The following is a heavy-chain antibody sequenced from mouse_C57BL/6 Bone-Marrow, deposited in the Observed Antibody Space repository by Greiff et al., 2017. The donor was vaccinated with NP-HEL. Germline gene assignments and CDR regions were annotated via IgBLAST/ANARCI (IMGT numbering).Heavy chain of an antibody. V-gene: IGHV1-19*01. CDR1: GYTFTDYY. D-gene: IGHD2-4*01. CDR2: INPYNGGT. J-gene: IGHJ3*01. Sequence: EVQLQQSGPVLVKPGASVKMSCKASGYTFTDYYMNWVKQSHGKSLEWIGVINPYNGGTSYNQKFKGKATLTVDKSSSTAYMELNSLTSEDSAVYYCAREGLSDYDYPAWFAYWGQGTLVTVSA. CDR3: AREGLSDYDYPAWFAY.